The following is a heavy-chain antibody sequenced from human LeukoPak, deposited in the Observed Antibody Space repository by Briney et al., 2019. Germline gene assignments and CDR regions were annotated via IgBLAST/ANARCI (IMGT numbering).Heavy chain of an antibody. Sequence: PSETLSLTCTVSGGSISSYYWSWIRQTPGKGLEWIGEINHRGSTTYNPSLKSRVTISVDTSKNQFSLRLTSVTAADTAVYYCASSGWYRGYWGQGTLVTVSS. J-gene: IGHJ4*02. D-gene: IGHD6-19*01. CDR2: INHRGST. CDR1: GGSISSYY. CDR3: ASSGWYRGY. V-gene: IGHV4-34*01.